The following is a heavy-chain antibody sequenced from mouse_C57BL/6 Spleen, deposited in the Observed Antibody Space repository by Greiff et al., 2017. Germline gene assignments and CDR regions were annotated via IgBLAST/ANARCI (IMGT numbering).Heavy chain of an antibody. CDR1: GFTFSSYA. V-gene: IGHV5-4*01. D-gene: IGHD1-1*01. CDR2: ISDGGSYT. Sequence: EVQRVEPGGGLVKPGGSLKLSCAASGFTFSSYAMSWVRQTPETRLEWVATISDGGSYTYYPDNVKGRFTFSRDNAKNNLYLQMSQLKAEDAAMYYCARDGKSPDYWGQGTTLTVSA. J-gene: IGHJ2*01. CDR3: ARDGKSPDY.